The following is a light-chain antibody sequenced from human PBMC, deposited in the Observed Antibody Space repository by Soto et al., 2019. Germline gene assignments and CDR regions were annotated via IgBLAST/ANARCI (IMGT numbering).Light chain of an antibody. CDR1: NIGTNS. J-gene: IGLJ2*01. CDR2: YDT. CDR3: QVWDGTSDHVV. Sequence: SSELTQPPSVSVAPGKTANITCGGNNIGTNSVHWYQQKPGQAPVLVIYYDTDRPSGIPERFSGSNSGNTATLTISRVEAGDEADYYCQVWDGTSDHVVFGGGTKVTVL. V-gene: IGLV3-21*04.